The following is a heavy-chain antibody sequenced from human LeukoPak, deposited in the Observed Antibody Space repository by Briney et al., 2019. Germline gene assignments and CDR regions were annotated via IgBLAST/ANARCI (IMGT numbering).Heavy chain of an antibody. D-gene: IGHD5-18*01. CDR1: GLTFCSYS. CDR2: IVKDGSEK. J-gene: IGHJ4*02. CDR3: ARITATLDH. V-gene: IGHV3-7*02. Sequence: HPGGAPRLSCAAPGLTFCSYSMSWVRQTPGKGLEWVANIVKDGSEKYYVDSVKGRFTISRDNAKNSLYLQMNSLRAEDTAVYYCARITATLDHWGQGTLVTVSS.